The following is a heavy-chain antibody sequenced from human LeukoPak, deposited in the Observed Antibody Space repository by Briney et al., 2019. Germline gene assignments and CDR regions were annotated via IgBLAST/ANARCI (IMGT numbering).Heavy chain of an antibody. CDR3: ARGPRVGATWPIDY. V-gene: IGHV4-39*07. Sequence: SETLSLTCTVSGGSISSSSYYWGWNRQPPGKGREWIVSIYYSGSTYYNPSLKSRVTISVDTSKNQFSLKLSSVTAADTAVYYCARGPRVGATWPIDYWGQGTLVTVSS. CDR2: IYYSGST. D-gene: IGHD1-26*01. CDR1: GGSISSSSYY. J-gene: IGHJ4*02.